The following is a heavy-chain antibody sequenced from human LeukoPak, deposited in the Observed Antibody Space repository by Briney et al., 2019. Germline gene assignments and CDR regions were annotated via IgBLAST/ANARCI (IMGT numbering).Heavy chain of an antibody. CDR1: GFTFSSSA. J-gene: IGHJ3*02. Sequence: GGSLRLSCAASGFTFSSSAMSWVRQVPGKGLEWVSGISASGGSTSYADSVRGRFTISRDNSKNTLYVQMNSLRDEDTAVYYCAKDIVATKIAAFDIWGQGTMVTVSS. CDR3: AKDIVATKIAAFDI. CDR2: ISASGGST. V-gene: IGHV3-23*01. D-gene: IGHD5-12*01.